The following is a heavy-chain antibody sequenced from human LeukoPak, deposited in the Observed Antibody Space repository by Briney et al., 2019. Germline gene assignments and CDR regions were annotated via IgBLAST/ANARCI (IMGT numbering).Heavy chain of an antibody. CDR3: ASGCRLSSCYRPLDY. J-gene: IGHJ4*02. D-gene: IGHD2-15*01. CDR1: GYTFTGYY. CDR2: INPNSGGT. V-gene: IGHV1-2*02. Sequence: GASVKVSCKASGYTFTGYYMHWVRQAPGQGLEWMGWINPNSGGTNYAQKFQGRVTMTGDTSISTAYMELSRLRSDDTAVYYCASGCRLSSCYRPLDYWGQGTLVTVSS.